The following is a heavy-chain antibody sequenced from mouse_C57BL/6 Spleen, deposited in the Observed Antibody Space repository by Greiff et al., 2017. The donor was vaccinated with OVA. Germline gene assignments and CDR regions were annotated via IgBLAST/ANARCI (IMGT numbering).Heavy chain of an antibody. CDR3: ARFTTVVAPDY. V-gene: IGHV1-69*01. J-gene: IGHJ2*01. D-gene: IGHD1-1*01. CDR2: IDPSDSYT. Sequence: QVQLQQPGAELVMPGASVKLSCKASGYTFTSYWMHWVKQRPGQGLEWIGEIDPSDSYTNYNQKFKGKSTLTVDKSSSTAYMQLSSLTSEDPAVYYCARFTTVVAPDYWGQGTTLTVSS. CDR1: GYTFTSYW.